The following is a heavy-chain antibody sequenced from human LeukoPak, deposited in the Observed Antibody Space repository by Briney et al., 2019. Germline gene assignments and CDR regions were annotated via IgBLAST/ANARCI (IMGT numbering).Heavy chain of an antibody. V-gene: IGHV4-34*01. CDR2: INHSGST. CDR1: GGSFSGYY. J-gene: IGHJ4*02. D-gene: IGHD1-26*01. CDR3: ARSGSNSGSPSDDY. Sequence: PSETLSLTCAVYGGSFSGYYWSWIRQPPGKGLEWIGEINHSGSTNYNPSLKSRVTISVDTSKNQFSLKLSSVTAADTAVYYRARSGSNSGSPSDDYWGQGTLVTVSS.